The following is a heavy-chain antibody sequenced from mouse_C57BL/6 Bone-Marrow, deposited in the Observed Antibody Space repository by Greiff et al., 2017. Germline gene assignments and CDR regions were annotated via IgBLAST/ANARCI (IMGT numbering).Heavy chain of an antibody. D-gene: IGHD2-12*01. Sequence: DVKLVESEGGLVQPGSSMKLSCTASGFTFSDYYMAWVRQVPEKGLEWVANINYDGSSTYYLDSLKSRFIISRDNAKNILYLQMSSLKSEDTATYYCARDRYTTYFDVWGTGTTVTVSS. CDR3: ARDRYTTYFDV. CDR1: GFTFSDYY. CDR2: INYDGSST. V-gene: IGHV5-16*01. J-gene: IGHJ1*03.